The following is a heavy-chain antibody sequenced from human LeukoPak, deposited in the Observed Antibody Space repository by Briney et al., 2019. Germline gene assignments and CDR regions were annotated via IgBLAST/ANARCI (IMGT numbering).Heavy chain of an antibody. Sequence: SETLSLTCTVSGGSISSYYWSWIRQPPGKGLEWIGYMYYSGSTKYSPSLKSRVTISVDTSKNQFSLKLSSATAAGTAVYYCARRNYGMDVWGQGTTVTVSS. CDR1: GGSISSYY. CDR2: MYYSGST. V-gene: IGHV4-59*08. CDR3: ARRNYGMDV. J-gene: IGHJ6*02.